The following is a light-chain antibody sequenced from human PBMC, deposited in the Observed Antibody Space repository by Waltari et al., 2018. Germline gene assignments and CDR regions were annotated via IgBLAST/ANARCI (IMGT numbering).Light chain of an antibody. J-gene: IGKJ1*01. CDR3: QHYVRLPAT. CDR1: QSVSRS. Sequence: IVLTQSPGTLSLSPGERATLSCRASQSVSRSLAWYQQKPGQAPKLRIYGASTRATGIADRFTGSGSGTDFSLTISSLEPEDFAIYFCQHYVRLPATFGQGTKVEIK. V-gene: IGKV3-20*01. CDR2: GAS.